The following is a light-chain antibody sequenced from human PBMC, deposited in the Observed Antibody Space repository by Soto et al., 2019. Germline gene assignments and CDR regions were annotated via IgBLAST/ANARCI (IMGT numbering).Light chain of an antibody. V-gene: IGKV1-5*03. CDR2: KAS. Sequence: DIQMTQSPSTLSGSVGDRVTITCRASQTISSWLAWYQQKPGKAPKLLIYKASTLKSGVPSRFSGSGSGTEFTLTVSSLQPDDFATYYCQQYYSYAWTFGQGTKVDI. CDR1: QTISSW. J-gene: IGKJ1*01. CDR3: QQYYSYAWT.